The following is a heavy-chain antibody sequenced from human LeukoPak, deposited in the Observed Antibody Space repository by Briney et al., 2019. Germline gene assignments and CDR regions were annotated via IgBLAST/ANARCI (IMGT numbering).Heavy chain of an antibody. CDR2: INEDASKK. J-gene: IGHJ5*02. V-gene: IGHV3-7*01. D-gene: IGHD6-6*01. CDR3: ATSTYSSSPS. CDR1: GLTFSNYW. Sequence: GSLRLSCAPSGLTFSNYWMMWVRQAPGKGLEWVAYINEDASKKNYVDSVEGRFTISRDDAKNSLYLQMNSLRAEDTAMCYCATSTYSSSPSWGQGTLVTVSS.